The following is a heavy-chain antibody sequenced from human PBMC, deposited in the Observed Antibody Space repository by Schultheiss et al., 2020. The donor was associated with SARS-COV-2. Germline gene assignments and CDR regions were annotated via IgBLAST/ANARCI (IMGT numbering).Heavy chain of an antibody. CDR2: ISGGGGST. D-gene: IGHD3-22*01. CDR3: ARDVIVVVNDGNWFDP. V-gene: IGHV3-23*01. Sequence: GESLKISCAASGFTFDDYAMHWVRQAPGKGLEWVSGISGGGGSTYYADSVKGRFTISRDNSKTTLYLQMNNLRAEDTAVYYCARDVIVVVNDGNWFDPWGQGTLVTVSS. CDR1: GFTFDDYA. J-gene: IGHJ5*02.